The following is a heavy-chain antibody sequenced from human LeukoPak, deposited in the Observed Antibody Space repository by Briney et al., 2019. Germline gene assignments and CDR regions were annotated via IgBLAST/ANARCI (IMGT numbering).Heavy chain of an antibody. J-gene: IGHJ4*02. Sequence: PSETLSLTCTVSGGSISSYYWSWIRQPPGKGLEWIGYIYYSGSTNYNPSLKSRVTISVDTSKNQFSLKLSSVTAADTAVYYCARLGPIGSVYPFDYGAQGTLVTVPS. CDR2: IYYSGST. CDR1: GGSISSYY. CDR3: ARLGPIGSVYPFDY. V-gene: IGHV4-59*08. D-gene: IGHD3-3*01.